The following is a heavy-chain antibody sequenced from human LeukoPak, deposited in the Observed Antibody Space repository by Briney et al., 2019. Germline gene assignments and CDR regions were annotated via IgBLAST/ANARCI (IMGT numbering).Heavy chain of an antibody. J-gene: IGHJ3*02. CDR1: GGSFSGYY. D-gene: IGHD2-15*01. CDR2: IIHSGSP. V-gene: IGHV4-34*12. CDR3: AREAPQDRGAFDI. Sequence: PSETLSLTCAVYGGSFSGYYWSWIRQPPGKGLEWIGEIIHSGSPNYNPSLKSRVTISVDTSKNQFSLKLSSVTAADTAVHYCAREAPQDRGAFDIWGQGTMVTVSS.